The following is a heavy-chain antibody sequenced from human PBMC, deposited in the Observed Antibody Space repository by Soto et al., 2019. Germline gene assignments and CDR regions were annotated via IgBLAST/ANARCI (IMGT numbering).Heavy chain of an antibody. CDR1: GFIFSSYA. V-gene: IGHV3-23*01. CDR2: ISGSGGST. D-gene: IGHD3-22*01. J-gene: IGHJ6*02. CDR3: AKDLTLYDSSGYYYAAYCGMDV. Sequence: GSLRLSCAASGFIFSSYAMSWVRQAPGKGLEWVSAISGSGGSTYYADSVKGRFTISRDNSKNTLYLQMNSLRAEDTAVYYCAKDLTLYDSSGYYYAAYCGMDVWGQGTTVTVSS.